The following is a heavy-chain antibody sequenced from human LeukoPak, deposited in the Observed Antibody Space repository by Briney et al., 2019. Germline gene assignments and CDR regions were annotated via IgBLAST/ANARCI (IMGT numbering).Heavy chain of an antibody. Sequence: GASVKVSCNPSGYTFTAYHIHWVRQAPGQGLEWMGRINPNSGGTNYAQKFQGRVSMTRDTSITTAYMDLNRLRSDDTAVYFCALEYLDRDTFDIWGPGTKVTVSS. D-gene: IGHD3-3*01. CDR2: INPNSGGT. J-gene: IGHJ3*02. CDR1: GYTFTAYH. CDR3: ALEYLDRDTFDI. V-gene: IGHV1-2*06.